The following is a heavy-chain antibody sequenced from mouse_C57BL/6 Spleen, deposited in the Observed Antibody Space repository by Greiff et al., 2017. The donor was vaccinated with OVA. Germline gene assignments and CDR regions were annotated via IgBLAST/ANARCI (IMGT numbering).Heavy chain of an antibody. D-gene: IGHD1-1*01. CDR3: ARRNYYGSSPHFDY. CDR1: GYAFSSSW. Sequence: VQLQQSGPELVKPGASVKISCKASGYAFSSSWMNWVKQRPGKGLEWIGRIYPGDGDTNYNGKFKGKATLTADKSSSTAYMQLSSLTSEDSAVYFCARRNYYGSSPHFDYWGQGTTLTVSS. V-gene: IGHV1-82*01. J-gene: IGHJ2*01. CDR2: IYPGDGDT.